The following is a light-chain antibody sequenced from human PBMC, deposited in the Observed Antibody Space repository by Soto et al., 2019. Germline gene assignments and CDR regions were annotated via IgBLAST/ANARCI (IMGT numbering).Light chain of an antibody. V-gene: IGKV3-11*01. CDR2: DAS. CDR3: KQRSNWPIT. Sequence: EIVLTQSPATLSLSPGERATLSCRASQSVSSYLAWFQQKPGQAPRLLIFDASNRPTGIQARFSGSGSGTDFTLTIRSLEPEDFAVYYCKQRSNWPITFGQGTRLEIK. CDR1: QSVSSY. J-gene: IGKJ5*01.